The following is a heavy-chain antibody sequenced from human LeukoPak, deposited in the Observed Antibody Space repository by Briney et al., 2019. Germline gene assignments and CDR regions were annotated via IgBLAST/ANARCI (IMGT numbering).Heavy chain of an antibody. Sequence: GGSLRLSCAASGFTFSSYAMSWVRQAPGKGLEWVSAISGSGGSTYYADSAKGRFTISRDNSKNTLYLQMNSLRAEDTAVYYCAKAPPLRYFDWLLPYFDYWGQGTLVTVSS. V-gene: IGHV3-23*01. CDR1: GFTFSSYA. D-gene: IGHD3-9*01. CDR2: ISGSGGST. CDR3: AKAPPLRYFDWLLPYFDY. J-gene: IGHJ4*02.